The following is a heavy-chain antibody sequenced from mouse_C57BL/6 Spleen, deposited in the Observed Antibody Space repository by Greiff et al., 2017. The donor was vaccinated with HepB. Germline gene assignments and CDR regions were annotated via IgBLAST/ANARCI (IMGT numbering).Heavy chain of an antibody. V-gene: IGHV5-6*01. Sequence: EVHLVKSGGDLVKPGGSLKLSCAASGFTFSSYGMSWVRQTPDKRLEWVATISSGGSYTYYPDSVKGRFTISRDNAKNTLYLQMSSLKSEDTAMYYCARHDYYGSKYYFDYWGQGTTLTVSS. CDR2: ISSGGSYT. CDR3: ARHDYYGSKYYFDY. J-gene: IGHJ2*01. D-gene: IGHD1-1*01. CDR1: GFTFSSYG.